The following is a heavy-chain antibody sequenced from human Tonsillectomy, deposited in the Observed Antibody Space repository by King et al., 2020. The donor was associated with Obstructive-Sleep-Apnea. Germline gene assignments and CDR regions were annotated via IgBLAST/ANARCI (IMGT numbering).Heavy chain of an antibody. Sequence: VQLVESGGDLVQSGGSLRLSCVASGFTFSTYAMTWVRQAPGKGLEWVSSLSASGSSAYYADSVKGRFTISRDNSKNTLFLQIDSLRADDTAVYFCARDHSTNWYEFSDYWGQGTLVTVSS. CDR3: ARDHSTNWYEFSDY. V-gene: IGHV3-23*04. J-gene: IGHJ4*02. D-gene: IGHD2-8*01. CDR2: LSASGSSA. CDR1: GFTFSTYA.